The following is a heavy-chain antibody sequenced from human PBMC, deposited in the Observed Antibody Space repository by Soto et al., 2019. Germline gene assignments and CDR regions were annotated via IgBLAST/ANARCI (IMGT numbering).Heavy chain of an antibody. V-gene: IGHV1-69*04. J-gene: IGHJ5*02. CDR1: GGTFSSYT. CDR2: IIPIPGIA. CDR3: ARDRDVVVVAATRGNWFDP. D-gene: IGHD2-15*01. Sequence: SVKVSCKASGGTFSSYTISWVRQAPGQGLEWMGRIIPIPGIANYAQKFQGRVTITADKSTSTAYMELSSLRSEDTAAYYCARDRDVVVVAATRGNWFDPWGQGTLVTVS.